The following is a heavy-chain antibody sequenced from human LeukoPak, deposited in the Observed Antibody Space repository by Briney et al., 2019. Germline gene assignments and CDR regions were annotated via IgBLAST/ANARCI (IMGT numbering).Heavy chain of an antibody. CDR2: IYYSGST. Sequence: SETLSLTCTVSGGSLSSGSYYWSWLRQPPGRGLEWVGYIYYSGSTNYNPSLKSRVTISVDTSKNQFSLKLSSVPAADTAVYYCARGRGSSSWYYFDYWGQGTLVTVSS. V-gene: IGHV4-61*01. CDR1: GGSLSSGSYY. CDR3: ARGRGSSSWYYFDY. D-gene: IGHD6-13*01. J-gene: IGHJ4*02.